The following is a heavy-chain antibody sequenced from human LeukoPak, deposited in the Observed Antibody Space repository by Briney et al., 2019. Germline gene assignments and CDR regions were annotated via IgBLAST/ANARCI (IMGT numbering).Heavy chain of an antibody. D-gene: IGHD3-10*01. CDR1: GGTFSSYA. Sequence: SVKVSCKASGGTFSSYAISWVRQAPGQGLEWMGGIIPIFGTANYAQKSQGRVTITADESTSTAYMELSSLRSEDTAVYYCARSQGSGSYYKAGDYYYYGMDVWGKGTTVTVSS. J-gene: IGHJ6*04. CDR2: IIPIFGTA. CDR3: ARSQGSGSYYKAGDYYYYGMDV. V-gene: IGHV1-69*01.